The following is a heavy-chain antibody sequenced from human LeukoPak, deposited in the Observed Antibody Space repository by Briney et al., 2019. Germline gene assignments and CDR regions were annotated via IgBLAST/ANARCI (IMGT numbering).Heavy chain of an antibody. CDR2: MSYDGSNK. J-gene: IGHJ4*02. Sequence: GGSLRLSCAASGFTFSSYGMHWVRQAPGKGLEWVAVMSYDGSNKYYADSVKGRFTISRDNSKNTLYLQMNSLRAEDTAVYYCAKGGVAAIFDYWGQGTLVTVSS. V-gene: IGHV3-30*18. CDR1: GFTFSSYG. CDR3: AKGGVAAIFDY. D-gene: IGHD2-15*01.